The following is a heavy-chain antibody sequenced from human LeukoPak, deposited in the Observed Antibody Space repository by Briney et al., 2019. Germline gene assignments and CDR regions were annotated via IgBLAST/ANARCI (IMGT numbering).Heavy chain of an antibody. D-gene: IGHD2/OR15-2a*01. J-gene: IGHJ4*02. CDR3: VSFYETY. CDR1: GFTFSSYA. CDR2: ISYDGSNK. Sequence: GRSLRLSCAASGFTFSSYAMHWVRQAPGKGLEWVAVISYDGSNKYYADSVKGRFTISKDNAKNTVYLQMNSLRAEDTAVYYCVSFYETYWGRGTLVTVSS. V-gene: IGHV3-30-3*01.